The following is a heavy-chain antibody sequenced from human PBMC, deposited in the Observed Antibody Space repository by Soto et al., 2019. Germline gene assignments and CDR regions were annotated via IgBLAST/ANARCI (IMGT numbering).Heavy chain of an antibody. CDR1: RFTFSDYY. CDR3: ARDLCGNNCSSRYYYYAMDV. D-gene: IGHD2-21*02. J-gene: IGHJ6*02. Sequence: PGGSLRRSCAASRFTFSDYYMSWIRQAPGNGLEWISYISTSGSYTNYADSVKGRFTISRDNAKNSLYLQMNSLRAEDTAVYYCARDLCGNNCSSRYYYYAMDVWGQGTTVTVSS. CDR2: ISTSGSYT. V-gene: IGHV3-11*06.